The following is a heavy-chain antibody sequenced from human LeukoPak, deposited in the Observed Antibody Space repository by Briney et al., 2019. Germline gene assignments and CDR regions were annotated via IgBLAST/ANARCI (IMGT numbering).Heavy chain of an antibody. J-gene: IGHJ4*02. CDR2: INPSGGST. CDR3: ARSRHPYYYHSSGTHFDY. Sequence: ASVKVSCKASGYTFTSYYMHWVRQAPGQGLGWMGIINPSGGSTSYAQKFQGRVTMTRDTSTSTVYMELSSLRSEDTAVYYCARSRHPYYYHSSGTHFDYWGQGTLVTVSS. V-gene: IGHV1-46*01. D-gene: IGHD3-22*01. CDR1: GYTFTSYY.